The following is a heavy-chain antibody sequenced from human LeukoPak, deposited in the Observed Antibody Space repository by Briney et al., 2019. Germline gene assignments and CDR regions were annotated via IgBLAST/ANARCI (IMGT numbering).Heavy chain of an antibody. CDR3: ARGASDYDSSGYRDY. V-gene: IGHV1-69*04. CDR1: GGTFSSYA. CDR2: IIPILGIA. J-gene: IGHJ4*02. Sequence: ASVKVSCKASGGTFSSYAISWVRQAPGQGLEWMGRIIPILGIANYAQKFQGRVTITADKSTSTAYMELSSLRSEDTAVYYCARGASDYDSSGYRDYWGQGTLVTVSS. D-gene: IGHD3-22*01.